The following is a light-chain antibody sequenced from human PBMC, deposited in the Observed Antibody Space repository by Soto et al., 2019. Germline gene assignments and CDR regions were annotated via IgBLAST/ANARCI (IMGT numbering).Light chain of an antibody. CDR2: DAS. V-gene: IGKV1-5*01. J-gene: IGKJ1*01. Sequence: DIQMTQSPSTLSASVGDRVTITCRASRRFGGFLAWYQPQPGKAPKLLIYDASTLESGVPSRFSGTGSGTEFTFSITSLQPEDFGTYYCQQCYMGWTFGQGTKVDFK. CDR1: RRFGGF. CDR3: QQCYMGWT.